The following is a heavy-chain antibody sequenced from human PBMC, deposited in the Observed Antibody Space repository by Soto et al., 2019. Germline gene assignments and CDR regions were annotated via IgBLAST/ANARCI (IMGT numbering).Heavy chain of an antibody. CDR3: ARSHKLLWFGELRLYPFDY. Sequence: PSETLSLTCAVYGGSFSGYYWSWIRQPPGKGLEWIGEINHSGSTNYNPSLKSRVTISVDTSKNQFSLKLSSVTAADTAVYYCARSHKLLWFGELRLYPFDYWGQGTLVTVSS. CDR1: GGSFSGYY. D-gene: IGHD3-10*01. CDR2: INHSGST. V-gene: IGHV4-34*01. J-gene: IGHJ4*02.